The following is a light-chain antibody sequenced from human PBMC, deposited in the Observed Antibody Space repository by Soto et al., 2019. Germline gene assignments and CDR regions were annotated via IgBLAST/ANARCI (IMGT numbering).Light chain of an antibody. CDR2: AAS. CDR1: QGISNY. J-gene: IGKJ1*01. CDR3: QKYNSAPRT. Sequence: DVQLSQTPSSLSASVGDRVTITCRASQGISNYLAWYQQKPGKVPKLLIYAASTLQSGVPSRFSGSGSGTDFTLTISSLQPEDVATYYCQKYNSAPRTFGQGTKVDIK. V-gene: IGKV1-27*01.